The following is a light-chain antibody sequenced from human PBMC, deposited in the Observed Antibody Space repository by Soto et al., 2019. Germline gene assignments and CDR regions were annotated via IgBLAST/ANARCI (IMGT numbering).Light chain of an antibody. J-gene: IGKJ2*01. CDR2: DAS. Sequence: EIVMTQSPATLSVSPGERVTLSCRASRTVGSKLAWYQQKPGQAPRLLISDASTRATGIPARFSGSGSGTEFTLTISSLQSEDSAVYYCQQYSNWKTFGQGTKLEIK. CDR3: QQYSNWKT. V-gene: IGKV3-15*01. CDR1: RTVGSK.